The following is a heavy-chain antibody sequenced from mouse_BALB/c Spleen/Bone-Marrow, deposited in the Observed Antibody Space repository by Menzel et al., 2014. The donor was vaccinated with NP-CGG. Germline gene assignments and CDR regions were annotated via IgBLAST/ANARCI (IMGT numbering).Heavy chain of an antibody. J-gene: IGHJ2*01. Sequence: VQLKESGPGLVKPSQSLSLTCTVTGYSITSDYAWNWIRQFPGNKLEWMGYTSYSGSTSYNPSLKSRISITRDTSKNQFFLQLNSVTTEDTATYYCARSFTTVVGEDYFDYWGQGTTLTVSS. CDR3: ARSFTTVVGEDYFDY. V-gene: IGHV3-2*02. CDR1: GYSITSDYA. CDR2: TSYSGST. D-gene: IGHD1-1*01.